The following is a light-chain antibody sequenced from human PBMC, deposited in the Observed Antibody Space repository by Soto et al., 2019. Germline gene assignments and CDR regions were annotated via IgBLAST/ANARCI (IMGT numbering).Light chain of an antibody. Sequence: DIQMPQSPSSVSASVGDRVTITCRASQGISSWLALYQQKPWKAPKLLIYAASTLQSGVPSRFSGSGSGTDFTLTISSLQPEDCSTYYCQQANSFPVTFGQGTRLEIK. CDR3: QQANSFPVT. CDR2: AAS. J-gene: IGKJ5*01. V-gene: IGKV1-12*01. CDR1: QGISSW.